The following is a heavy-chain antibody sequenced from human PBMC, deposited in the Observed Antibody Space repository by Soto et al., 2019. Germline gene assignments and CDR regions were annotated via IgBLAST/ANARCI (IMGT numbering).Heavy chain of an antibody. V-gene: IGHV4-39*01. CDR3: ASWSIAARNFDY. CDR2: IYYSGST. CDR1: GGSISSSSYY. Sequence: KSAETLSLTCTVSGGSISSSSYYWVWMRQPPGKGLELIGSIYYSGSTYYNPSLKSRVTISVDTSKNQFSLKLSSVTAADTAVYYCASWSIAARNFDYWGQGTLVTVSS. D-gene: IGHD6-6*01. J-gene: IGHJ4*02.